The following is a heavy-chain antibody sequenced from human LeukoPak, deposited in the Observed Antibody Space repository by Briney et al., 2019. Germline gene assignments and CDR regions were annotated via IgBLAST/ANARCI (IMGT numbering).Heavy chain of an antibody. CDR3: ARTLGYNWNSGYYFDY. CDR1: GFSFSSYA. V-gene: IGHV3-23*01. D-gene: IGHD1-7*01. Sequence: GGSLRISCATSGFSFSSYAMSWVRQAPGKGLEWVSAISGSGGSTYYADSVKGRFTISRDNAKNSLYLQMNSLRAEDTAVYYCARTLGYNWNSGYYFDYWGQGTLVTVSS. CDR2: ISGSGGST. J-gene: IGHJ4*02.